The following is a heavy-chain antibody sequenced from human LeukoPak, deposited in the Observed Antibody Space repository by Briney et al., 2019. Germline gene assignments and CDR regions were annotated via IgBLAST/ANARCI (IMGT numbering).Heavy chain of an antibody. CDR2: IKQDGSEK. Sequence: GGSLRLPCAASGFTFSTYWMTWVRQAPGKGLEWVANIKQDGSEKYYVDSVKGRFTISRDNAKNSLFLQMNSLRPEDTAVYYCVRGSSGTAVRGISWAWFDPWGQGTLVTVSS. J-gene: IGHJ5*02. D-gene: IGHD3-10*01. V-gene: IGHV3-7*05. CDR1: GFTFSTYW. CDR3: VRGSSGTAVRGISWAWFDP.